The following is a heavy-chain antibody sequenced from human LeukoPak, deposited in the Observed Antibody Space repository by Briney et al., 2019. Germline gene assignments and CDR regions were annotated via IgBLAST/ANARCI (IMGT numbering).Heavy chain of an antibody. J-gene: IGHJ4*02. Sequence: ASVKVSCKASGYTLTGYYMHWVRQAPGQGLEWMGWINPNSGDTKYAQNFQGRVTMTRDASISTAYMELSRLRSDDTAVYYCATQRGSYLWGADFDYWGQGTLVTVSS. CDR3: ATQRGSYLWGADFDY. CDR2: INPNSGDT. CDR1: GYTLTGYY. V-gene: IGHV1-2*02. D-gene: IGHD3-16*01.